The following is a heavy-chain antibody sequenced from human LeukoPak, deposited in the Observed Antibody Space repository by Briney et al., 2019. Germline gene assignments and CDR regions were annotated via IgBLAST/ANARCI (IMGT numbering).Heavy chain of an antibody. CDR1: GFTFSSYW. J-gene: IGHJ4*02. CDR2: FSGSGGST. Sequence: GGSLRLSCAASGFTFSSYWMHWVRQAPGKGLEWVSSFSGSGGSTYYADSVKGRFTISRDNSKNTLYLQMNSLRAEDTAVYYCARDQGGVGYWGQGTLVTVSS. D-gene: IGHD3-16*01. V-gene: IGHV3-23*01. CDR3: ARDQGGVGY.